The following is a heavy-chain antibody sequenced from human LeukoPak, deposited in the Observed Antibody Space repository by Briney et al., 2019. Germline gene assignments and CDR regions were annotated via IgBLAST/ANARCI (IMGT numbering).Heavy chain of an antibody. CDR2: INQDGSKE. J-gene: IGHJ4*02. Sequence: GGSLRLSCTASGFIFSNYWMTWVRQAPGKGLEWVAQINQDGSKEYYIDSVKARFSISRDNARNSLSLHMNSLRAEDTAVYYCVRDGGVSGYDLLDYWGQGTLVTVSS. D-gene: IGHD5-12*01. V-gene: IGHV3-7*01. CDR1: GFIFSNYW. CDR3: VRDGGVSGYDLLDY.